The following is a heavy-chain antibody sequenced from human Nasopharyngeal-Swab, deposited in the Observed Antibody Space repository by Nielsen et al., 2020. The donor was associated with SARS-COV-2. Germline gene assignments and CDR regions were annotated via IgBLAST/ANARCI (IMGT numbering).Heavy chain of an antibody. V-gene: IGHV4-59*12. Sequence: LSCTVSGGSISSYYWSWIRQPPGKGLEWIGYIYYSGSTNYNPSLKSRVTISVDTSKNQFSLKLSSVTAADTAVYYCARVGGKVYYYYYYMDVWGKGTTVTVSS. J-gene: IGHJ6*03. D-gene: IGHD3-16*01. CDR3: ARVGGKVYYYYYYMDV. CDR1: GGSISSYY. CDR2: IYYSGST.